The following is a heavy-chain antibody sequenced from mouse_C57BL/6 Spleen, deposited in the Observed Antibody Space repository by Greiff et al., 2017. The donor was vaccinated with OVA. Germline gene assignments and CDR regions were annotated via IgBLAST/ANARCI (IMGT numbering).Heavy chain of an antibody. D-gene: IGHD1-1*01. J-gene: IGHJ2*01. CDR1: GYTFTSYW. CDR2: INPSNGGT. Sequence: VQLQQPGTELVKPGASVKLSCKASGYTFTSYWMPWVKQRPGQGLEWIGNINPSNGGTNYNEKFKSKATLTVDKSSSTAYMQLSSLTSEDSAVYYCARQNFYYYGSSYFDYWGQGTTLTVSS. CDR3: ARQNFYYYGSSYFDY. V-gene: IGHV1-53*01.